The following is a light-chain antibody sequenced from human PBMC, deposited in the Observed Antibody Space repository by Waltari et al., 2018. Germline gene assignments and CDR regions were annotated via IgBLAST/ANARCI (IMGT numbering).Light chain of an antibody. CDR2: GVN. CDR1: GSHIGAGYV. V-gene: IGLV1-40*01. J-gene: IGLJ2*01. CDR3: QSYDTSLSVV. Sequence: QSVLTPPPSVSGAPGQRVTISCTGSGSHIGAGYVTPWYQQLPGNAPRLLIYGVNTRPLGVPDRFFGSQSGTSASLAITGLQAEDEGDYYCQSYDTSLSVVFGGGTKLTVL.